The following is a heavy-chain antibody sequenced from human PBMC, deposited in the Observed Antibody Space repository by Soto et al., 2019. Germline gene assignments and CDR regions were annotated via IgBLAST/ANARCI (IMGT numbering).Heavy chain of an antibody. V-gene: IGHV3-23*01. Sequence: GGSLRLSCAASGFTFSSYAMSWVRQAPGKGLEWVSAISGSGGSTYYADSVKGWFTISRDNSKNTLYLQMNSLRAEDTAVYYCAKWVVVVPAAITYYYYGMDVWGQGTTVTVSS. CDR2: ISGSGGST. D-gene: IGHD2-2*01. CDR3: AKWVVVVPAAITYYYYGMDV. J-gene: IGHJ6*02. CDR1: GFTFSSYA.